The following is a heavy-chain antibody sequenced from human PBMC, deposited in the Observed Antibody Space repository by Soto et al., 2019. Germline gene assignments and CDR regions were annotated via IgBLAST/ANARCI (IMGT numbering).Heavy chain of an antibody. J-gene: IGHJ3*02. CDR2: IIPIFGTA. D-gene: IGHD3-22*01. CDR3: AREHHYDSSGPHIAAFDI. Sequence: ASVKVSCKASGGTFSSYAISWVRQAPGQGLEWMGGIIPIFGTANYAQKFQGRVTMTRDTSTSTVYMELSSLRSEDTAVYYCAREHHYDSSGPHIAAFDIWGQGTMVTVSS. CDR1: GGTFSSYA. V-gene: IGHV1-69*05.